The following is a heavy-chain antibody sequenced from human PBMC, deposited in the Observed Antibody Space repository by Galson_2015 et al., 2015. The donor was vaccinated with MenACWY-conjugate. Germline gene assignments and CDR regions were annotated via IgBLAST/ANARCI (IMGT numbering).Heavy chain of an antibody. CDR2: IYPGDSET. CDR3: ARFGGSRFGEHQFDI. CDR1: GYTFSDYW. Sequence: QSGAEVKKSGESLKISCKGSGYTFSDYWIGWVRQVPGKGLEWMGIIYPGDSETRYSPSFQGQVTMSADKSSSTVSLQWSSLQASDTAMFYCARFGGSRFGEHQFDIWGQGTLVTVSS. J-gene: IGHJ4*02. D-gene: IGHD3-10*01. V-gene: IGHV5-51*03.